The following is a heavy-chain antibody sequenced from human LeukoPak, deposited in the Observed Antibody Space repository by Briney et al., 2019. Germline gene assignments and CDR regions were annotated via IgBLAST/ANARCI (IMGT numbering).Heavy chain of an antibody. CDR3: ARGRRSYDFWSGYLAMDV. CDR1: GGTFSSYA. J-gene: IGHJ6*04. D-gene: IGHD3-3*01. Sequence: SVKVSCKASGGTFSSYAISWVRQAPGQGLEWMGGIIPIFGTANYAQKFQGRVTITTDESTSTAYMELSSLRSEDTAVYYCARGRRSYDFWSGYLAMDVWGKGTTVTVSS. CDR2: IIPIFGTA. V-gene: IGHV1-69*05.